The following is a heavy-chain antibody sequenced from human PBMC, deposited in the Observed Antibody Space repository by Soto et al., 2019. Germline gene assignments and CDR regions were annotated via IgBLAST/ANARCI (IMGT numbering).Heavy chain of an antibody. CDR1: GYTFTSYD. CDR2: MNPNTGNS. Sequence: ASVKVSCKAFGYTFTSYDIYWVRQATGQGLEWIGWMNPNTGNSAYAQKFQGRVTVTSDTSINTVHMELSSLRSEDTAVYYCARRAETNGWNGFGADKYYFDFWGQGTLVTVSS. CDR3: ARRAETNGWNGFGADKYYFDF. V-gene: IGHV1-8*01. J-gene: IGHJ4*02. D-gene: IGHD1-1*01.